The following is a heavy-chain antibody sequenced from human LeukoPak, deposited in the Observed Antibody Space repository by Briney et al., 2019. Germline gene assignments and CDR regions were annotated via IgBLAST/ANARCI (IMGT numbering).Heavy chain of an antibody. CDR1: GFSISTYW. D-gene: IGHD3-16*01. V-gene: IGHV3-74*01. CDR3: ARDGPDDRGGSDY. J-gene: IGHJ4*02. CDR2: INPDGSTT. Sequence: PGGSLRLSCAASGFSISTYWIHWVRQAPGKGLVWVSRINPDGSTTYYADSVKGRITISRDNAKNSLYLQMNSLRAEDTAVYYCARDGPDDRGGSDYWGQGTLVTVSS.